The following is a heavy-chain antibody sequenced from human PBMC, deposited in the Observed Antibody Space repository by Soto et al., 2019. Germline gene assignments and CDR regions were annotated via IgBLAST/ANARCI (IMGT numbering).Heavy chain of an antibody. J-gene: IGHJ6*02. CDR2: ISGSGGST. V-gene: IGHV3-23*01. D-gene: IGHD2-2*01. CDR1: GFTFSSYA. Sequence: GWSLRLSCAASGFTFSSYAMSWVRQAPGKGLEWVSAISGSGGSTYYADSVKGRFTISRDNSGNTLFLEMYSLRAEDTAVYYCARYIPGVRYYGMDVWGQGTTVTVSS. CDR3: ARYIPGVRYYGMDV.